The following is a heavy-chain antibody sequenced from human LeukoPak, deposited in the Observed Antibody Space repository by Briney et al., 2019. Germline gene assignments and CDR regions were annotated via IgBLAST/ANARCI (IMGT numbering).Heavy chain of an antibody. D-gene: IGHD6-19*01. CDR1: GGSISSYY. CDR2: IYTSGST. CDR3: ARERLWSSGWDPYWYFDL. J-gene: IGHJ2*01. V-gene: IGHV4-4*07. Sequence: PSETLSLTCTVSGGSISSYYWSWIRQPAGKGLEWIGRIYTSGSTNYNPSLKSRVTMSVDTSKNQYPLKLSSVTAADTAVYYCARERLWSSGWDPYWYFDLWGRGTLVTVSS.